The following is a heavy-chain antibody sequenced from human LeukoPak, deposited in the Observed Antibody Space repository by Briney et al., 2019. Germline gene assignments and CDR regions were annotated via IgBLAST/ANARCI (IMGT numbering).Heavy chain of an antibody. J-gene: IGHJ4*02. CDR3: ARRGKDFWSGSYYFDY. D-gene: IGHD3-3*01. CDR1: GYTFTGYY. V-gene: IGHV1-69*13. Sequence: ASVKVSCKASGYTFTGYYMHWVRQAPGQGLEWMGGIIPIFGTANYAQKFQGRVTITADESTSTAYMELSSLRSEDTAVYYCARRGKDFWSGSYYFDYWGQGTLVTVSS. CDR2: IIPIFGTA.